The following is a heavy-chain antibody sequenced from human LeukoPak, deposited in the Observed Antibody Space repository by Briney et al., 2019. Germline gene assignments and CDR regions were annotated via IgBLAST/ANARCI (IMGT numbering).Heavy chain of an antibody. CDR2: INHSGST. D-gene: IGHD3-3*01. CDR3: ASLLDTLNYDFWSGYLDY. Sequence: SETLSLTCAVYGGSFSGYYWSWIRQPPGKGLEWIGEINHSGSTNYSPSLKSRVTISVDTSKNQFSLKLSSVTAADTAVYYCASLLDTLNYDFWSGYLDYWGQGTLVTVSS. J-gene: IGHJ4*02. CDR1: GGSFSGYY. V-gene: IGHV4-34*01.